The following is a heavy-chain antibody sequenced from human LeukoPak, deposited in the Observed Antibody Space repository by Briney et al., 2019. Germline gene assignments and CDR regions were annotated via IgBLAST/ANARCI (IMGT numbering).Heavy chain of an antibody. CDR3: AKLGYCSSTSCYTGGHFDY. Sequence: GGSLRLSCAASGFTFSSYAMSWVRQAPGKGLEWVSAISGSGGSTYYADSVKGWFTISRDNSKNTLYLQMNSLRAEDTAVYYCAKLGYCSSTSCYTGGHFDYWGQGTLVTVSS. CDR1: GFTFSSYA. D-gene: IGHD2-2*02. J-gene: IGHJ4*02. CDR2: ISGSGGST. V-gene: IGHV3-23*01.